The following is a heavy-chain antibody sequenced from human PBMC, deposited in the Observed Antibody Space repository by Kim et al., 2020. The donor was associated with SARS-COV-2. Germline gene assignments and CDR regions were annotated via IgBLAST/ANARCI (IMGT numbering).Heavy chain of an antibody. D-gene: IGHD2-21*01. CDR1: GFTFSFYG. J-gene: IGHJ4*02. Sequence: GGSLRLSCAASGFTFSFYGMHWVRQAPGKGLEWVAFVSHDQTKTFYADSVKGRFTISRDNSKNTLYLQMDSVSPEDTAVYFCARDRLQQLWYFDLWGQGTFVTVSS. V-gene: IGHV3-30*03. CDR2: VSHDQTKT. CDR3: ARDRLQQLWYFDL.